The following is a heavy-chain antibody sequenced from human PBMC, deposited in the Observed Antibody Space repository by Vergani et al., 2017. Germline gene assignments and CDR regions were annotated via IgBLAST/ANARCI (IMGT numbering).Heavy chain of an antibody. V-gene: IGHV2-5*02. CDR3: ALHDYGDYGGGPDY. CDR2: IYWDDDK. J-gene: IGHJ4*02. D-gene: IGHD4-17*01. CDR1: GFSLSTSGVG. Sequence: QITLKESGPTLVKPTQTLTLTCTFSGFSLSTSGVGVGWIRQPPGKALEWLALIYWDDDKRYSPSLKSRLTITKDTSKNQVVLTMTNIDPVDTATYYCALHDYGDYGGGPDYWGQGTLVTVSS.